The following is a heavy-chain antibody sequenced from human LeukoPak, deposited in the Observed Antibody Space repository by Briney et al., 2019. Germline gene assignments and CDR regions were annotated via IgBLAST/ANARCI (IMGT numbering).Heavy chain of an antibody. D-gene: IGHD1-14*01. CDR2: IYSGGST. V-gene: IGHV3-53*05. CDR3: ARAISGRGVTLDN. Sequence: PGGSLRLSCAVSGFTVSGNFMSWVRQAPGKGLEWVSVIYSGGSTYYADSVKGRFTISRDNSKNTLFLQMNSLRVDDTAVYYCARAISGRGVTLDNWGQGTLVTVSS. CDR1: GFTVSGNF. J-gene: IGHJ4*02.